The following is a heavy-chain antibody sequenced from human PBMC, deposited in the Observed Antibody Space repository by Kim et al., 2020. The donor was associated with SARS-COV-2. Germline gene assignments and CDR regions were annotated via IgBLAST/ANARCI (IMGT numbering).Heavy chain of an antibody. J-gene: IGHJ2*01. Sequence: STYYDASVNGRFTISRDTSKTTLYLQMNGLRAEDTAVYYCARVVMWFFDLWGRGTLVTVSS. V-gene: IGHV3-23*01. CDR3: ARVVMWFFDL. CDR2: ST. D-gene: IGHD3-16*01.